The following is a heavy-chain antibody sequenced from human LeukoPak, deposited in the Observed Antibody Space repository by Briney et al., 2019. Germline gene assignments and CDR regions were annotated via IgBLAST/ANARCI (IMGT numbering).Heavy chain of an antibody. CDR3: ARLVSSARRDY. Sequence: GGSLRLSCAASGFTFSDYYMSWIRQAPGKGLEWISYISSSGTTIYYVDSVKGRFTISRDNAKNSLYLQMNSLRAEDTAVYYCARLVSSARRDYWGQGTLVTVSS. V-gene: IGHV3-11*04. CDR1: GFTFSDYY. CDR2: ISSSGTTI. J-gene: IGHJ4*02. D-gene: IGHD6-6*01.